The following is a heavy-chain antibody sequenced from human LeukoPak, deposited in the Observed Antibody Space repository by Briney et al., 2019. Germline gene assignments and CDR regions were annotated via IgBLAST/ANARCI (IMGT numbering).Heavy chain of an antibody. CDR1: GGSISSYY. CDR2: IYYSGST. V-gene: IGHV4-59*01. CDR3: ARVNDYGDYSLGY. Sequence: SETLSLTCTVSGGSISSYYWSWIRQPPGKGLEWIGYIYYSGSTNYNPSLKSRVTISVDTSKNQFSLKLSSVTAADTAVYYCARVNDYGDYSLGYWGQGTLVTVSS. J-gene: IGHJ4*02. D-gene: IGHD4-17*01.